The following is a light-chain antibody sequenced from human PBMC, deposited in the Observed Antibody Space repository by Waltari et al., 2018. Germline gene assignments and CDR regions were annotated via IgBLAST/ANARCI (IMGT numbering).Light chain of an antibody. J-gene: IGKJ5*01. CDR3: QQYNTYPLT. CDR2: KAS. CDR1: QYISSW. V-gene: IGKV1-5*03. Sequence: DIQMTQSPSTLSASVGDRVTITCRASQYISSWLAWYQQKPGKAPKLLIYKASILESWVPSRFSGRESGTEFTLTISSLQPDDFATYYCQQYNTYPLTFGQGTRLEI.